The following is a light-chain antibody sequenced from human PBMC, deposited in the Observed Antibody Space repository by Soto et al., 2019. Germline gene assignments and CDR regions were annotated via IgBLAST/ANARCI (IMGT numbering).Light chain of an antibody. CDR3: QQYNSYSPT. Sequence: DIHMTQSPSTLSASVGDRVTITCRASQSISSWLAWYQQKPGKAPKLLIYDASSLESGVPSRFSGSGSGTEFTLTISSLQPDDFATYYCQQYNSYSPTFGPGTKVDIK. V-gene: IGKV1-5*01. J-gene: IGKJ3*01. CDR2: DAS. CDR1: QSISSW.